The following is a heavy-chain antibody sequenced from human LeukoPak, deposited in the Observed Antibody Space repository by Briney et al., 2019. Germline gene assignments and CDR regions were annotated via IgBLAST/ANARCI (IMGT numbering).Heavy chain of an antibody. D-gene: IGHD3-9*01. CDR3: ARALRQRLVTGWFDP. CDR1: GDSINSYY. J-gene: IGHJ5*02. Sequence: SSETLSLTCTVSGDSINSYYWTWIRQPPGKGLEWIGYIYYSGSTNYNPSLKSRVTISVDTSKNQSSLRLTSVTAADTAVYYCARALRQRLVTGWFDPWGQGTLVTVSS. V-gene: IGHV4-59*01. CDR2: IYYSGST.